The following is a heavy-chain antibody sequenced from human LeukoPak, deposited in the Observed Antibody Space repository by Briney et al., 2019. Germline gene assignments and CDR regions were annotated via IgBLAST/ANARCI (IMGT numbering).Heavy chain of an antibody. D-gene: IGHD1-26*01. CDR1: GYTLTELS. Sequence: ASVKVSFKVSGYTLTELSMHWVRQAPGKGREWMGGFDPEDGETIYAQKFQGRVTMTEDTSTDTAYMELSSLRSEDTAVYYWATDLWETGFDYWGQGTLVTVCS. CDR2: FDPEDGET. V-gene: IGHV1-24*01. CDR3: ATDLWETGFDY. J-gene: IGHJ4*02.